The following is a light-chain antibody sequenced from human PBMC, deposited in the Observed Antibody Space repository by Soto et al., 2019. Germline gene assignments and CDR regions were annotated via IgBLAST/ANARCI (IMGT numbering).Light chain of an antibody. J-gene: IGLJ1*01. V-gene: IGLV2-23*01. CDR1: SSDVGSYNL. CDR3: CSYAGSSTYV. CDR2: EGS. Sequence: QSALTQPASVSGYPGQSITSSCTGTSSDVGSYNLVSWYQQHPGKAPKLMIYEGSKRPSGVSNRFSGSKSGNTAYLTISGLQAEDEADYYCCSYAGSSTYVFGTGTKLTVI.